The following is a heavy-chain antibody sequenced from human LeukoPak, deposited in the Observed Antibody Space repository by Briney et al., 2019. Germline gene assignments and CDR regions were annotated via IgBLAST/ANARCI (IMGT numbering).Heavy chain of an antibody. CDR2: ISWNSGSI. J-gene: IGHJ5*02. V-gene: IGHV3-9*01. CDR1: GFTFDDYA. D-gene: IGHD5-18*01. CDR3: ARRGYSYGMYNWFDP. Sequence: GRSLRLSCAASGFTFDDYAMHWVRQAPGKGLEWVSGISWNSGSIGYADSVKGRFTISRDNAKNSLYLQMNSLRAEDTAVYYCARRGYSYGMYNWFDPWGQGTLVTVSS.